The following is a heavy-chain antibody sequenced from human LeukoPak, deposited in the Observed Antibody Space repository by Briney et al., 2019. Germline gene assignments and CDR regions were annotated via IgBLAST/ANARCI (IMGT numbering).Heavy chain of an antibody. J-gene: IGHJ5*02. CDR3: ARRHSISWFDP. D-gene: IGHD2-15*01. V-gene: IGHV5-51*01. Sequence: GESLKISCEVSGDSFTSYWIAWVRQMPGKGLEWVGMIYPGDSDTRYSPSFQGQVTISADKSISTAYLQWSSLQASDTAMYYCARRHSISWFDPWGQGTLVTVSS. CDR2: IYPGDSDT. CDR1: GDSFTSYW.